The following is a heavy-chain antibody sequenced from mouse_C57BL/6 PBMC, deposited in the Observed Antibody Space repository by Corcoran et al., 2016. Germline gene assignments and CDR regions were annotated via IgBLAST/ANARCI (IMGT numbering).Heavy chain of an antibody. J-gene: IGHJ4*01. Sequence: QVQLQQSGPELVKPGASVKLSCKASGYTFTSYDINWVKQRHGQGLEWIGWIYPRDGSTKYNEKFKGKATLTVDTSSSTAYMELHSLTSEDSAVECWARKWRYYGNPEYYGGQGTSVTVSS. CDR2: IYPRDGST. D-gene: IGHD2-1*01. V-gene: IGHV1-85*01. CDR1: GYTFTSYD. CDR3: ARKWRYYGNPEYY.